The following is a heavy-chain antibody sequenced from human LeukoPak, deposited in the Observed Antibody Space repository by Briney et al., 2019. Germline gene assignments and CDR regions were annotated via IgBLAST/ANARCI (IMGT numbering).Heavy chain of an antibody. CDR2: INPNSGGT. CDR3: ARDGPRVGDTTYYYYYGMDV. V-gene: IGHV1-2*04. J-gene: IGHJ6*02. Sequence: ASVKVSCKASGYTFTGYYMHWVRQAPGQGLEWMGWINPNSGGTNYAQKFQGWVTMTRDTSISTAYMELSRLRSDDTAVYYCARDGPRVGDTTYYYYYGMDVWGQGTTVTVPS. CDR1: GYTFTGYY. D-gene: IGHD1-26*01.